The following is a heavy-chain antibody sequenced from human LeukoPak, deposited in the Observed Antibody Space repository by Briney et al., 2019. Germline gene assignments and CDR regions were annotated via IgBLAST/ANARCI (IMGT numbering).Heavy chain of an antibody. CDR1: GYTFTSYY. Sequence: GASVKVSCKASGYTFTSYYMHWVRQAPGQGLEWMGIINPSGGSTSYAQKFQGRVTMTRDTSTSTVYMELSSLRSEDTAVYYCARDRDKNVHYYDSSGYRPPLYYFDYWGQGTLVTVSS. J-gene: IGHJ4*02. CDR3: ARDRDKNVHYYDSSGYRPPLYYFDY. V-gene: IGHV1-46*01. D-gene: IGHD3-22*01. CDR2: INPSGGST.